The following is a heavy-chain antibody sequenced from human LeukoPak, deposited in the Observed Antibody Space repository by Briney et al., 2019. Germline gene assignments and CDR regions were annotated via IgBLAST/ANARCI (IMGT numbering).Heavy chain of an antibody. Sequence: GGSLRLSCAASRFTFSSYEVNWVRQAPGKGLEWVSYISSSGSTIYYADSVKGRFTISRDNAKNSLYLQMNSLRAEDTAVYYCARLALGYCSSTRYCGMDVWGQGTTVTVSS. CDR3: ARLALGYCSSTRYCGMDV. CDR2: ISSSGSTI. CDR1: RFTFSSYE. D-gene: IGHD2-2*01. V-gene: IGHV3-48*03. J-gene: IGHJ6*02.